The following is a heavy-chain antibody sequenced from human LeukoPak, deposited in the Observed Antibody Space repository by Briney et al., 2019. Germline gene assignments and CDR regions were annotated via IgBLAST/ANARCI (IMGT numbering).Heavy chain of an antibody. CDR1: GFTFSSYA. J-gene: IGHJ4*02. V-gene: IGHV3-30*02. Sequence: GGSLRLSCAASGFTFSSYAMSWVRQAPGKWLEWVAFIRYDGSNKYYADSVKGRFTISRDNSKNTLYLQMNSLRAEDTAVYYCAKDRVSGSYSGAFDYWGQGTLVTVSS. D-gene: IGHD1-26*01. CDR3: AKDRVSGSYSGAFDY. CDR2: IRYDGSNK.